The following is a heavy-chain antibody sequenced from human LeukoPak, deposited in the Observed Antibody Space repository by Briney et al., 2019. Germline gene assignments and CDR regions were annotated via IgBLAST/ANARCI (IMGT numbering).Heavy chain of an antibody. CDR2: INHSGST. V-gene: IGHV4-39*07. CDR1: GGSISSSSYY. J-gene: IGHJ4*02. D-gene: IGHD4-23*01. CDR3: ATYGGNSGGVVDY. Sequence: PSETLSLTCTVSGGSISSSSYYWGWIRQPPGKGLEWIGEINHSGSTNHNPSLKSRVTISVDTSKNQFSLKLSSVTAADTAVYYCATYGGNSGGVVDYWGQGTLVTVSS.